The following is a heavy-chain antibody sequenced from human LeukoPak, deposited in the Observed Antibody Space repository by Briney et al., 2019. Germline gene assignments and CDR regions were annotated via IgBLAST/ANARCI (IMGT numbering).Heavy chain of an antibody. CDR1: GFTFSSYA. V-gene: IGHV3-48*03. CDR2: ISSSGSTI. J-gene: IGHJ3*02. D-gene: IGHD5-12*01. Sequence: GRSLRLSCAASGFTFSSYAMNWVRQAPGKGLEWVSYISSSGSTIYYADSVKGRFTISRDNAKNSLYLQMNSLRADDTAVYYCARQGGYHFPNAFDIWGQGTLVTVSS. CDR3: ARQGGYHFPNAFDI.